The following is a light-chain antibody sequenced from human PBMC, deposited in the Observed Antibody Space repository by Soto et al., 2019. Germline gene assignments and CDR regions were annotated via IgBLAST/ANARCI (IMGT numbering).Light chain of an antibody. J-gene: IGKJ1*01. CDR2: DAS. V-gene: IGKV1-5*01. Sequence: DIQMTQSASTLSVSLGDRVTITCRASQSISSWLAWYQQKKGKAPKLLIYDASSLESGVPSRFSGSGYGTEVNLTISSLQTDDFATYYCQQYNSYSETFGQGTKVDIK. CDR1: QSISSW. CDR3: QQYNSYSET.